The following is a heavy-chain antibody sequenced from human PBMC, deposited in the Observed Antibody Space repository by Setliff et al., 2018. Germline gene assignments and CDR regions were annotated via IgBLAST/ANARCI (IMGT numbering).Heavy chain of an antibody. D-gene: IGHD2-2*02. CDR1: GGTFSSYA. CDR3: ARDSRGLVPAAIEGSYYYYGMDV. Sequence: SVKVSCKASGGTFSSYAISWVRQAPGQGLEWMGGIIPIFGTANYAQKFQGRVTITADESTSTAYMELSSMRSEDTAVYYCARDSRGLVPAAIEGSYYYYGMDVWGQGTTVTVSS. J-gene: IGHJ6*02. V-gene: IGHV1-69*13. CDR2: IIPIFGTA.